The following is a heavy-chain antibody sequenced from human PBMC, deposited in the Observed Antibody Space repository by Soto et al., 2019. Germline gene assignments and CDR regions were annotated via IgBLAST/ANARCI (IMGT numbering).Heavy chain of an antibody. CDR3: ARDKVGHGMDV. CDR2: IYYSGST. J-gene: IGHJ6*02. CDR1: GGSISSSSYY. Sequence: PSETTLSLTCTVSGGSISSSSYYWGWIRQPPGKGLEWIGSIYYSGSTYYNPSLKSRVTISVDTSKNQFSLKLSSVTAADTAVYYCARDKVGHGMDVWGQGTTVTVSS. D-gene: IGHD1-26*01. V-gene: IGHV4-39*07.